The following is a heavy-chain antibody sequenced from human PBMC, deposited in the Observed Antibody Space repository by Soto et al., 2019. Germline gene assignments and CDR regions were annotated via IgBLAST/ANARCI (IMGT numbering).Heavy chain of an antibody. CDR2: VYSSGTS. V-gene: IGHV4-4*07. J-gene: IGHJ4*02. D-gene: IGHD2-21*01. Sequence: QLQLQESGPGLVKPSETLSLTCTVSGGSINSYWWSWIRQPAGKGLEWIGRVYSSGTSDYNPSLNSRATMSVETSKNQFSLKLSSLTAADTAVYYCPRDIASYAYGEGYWGQGIQVTVSS. CDR1: GGSINSYW. CDR3: PRDIASYAYGEGY.